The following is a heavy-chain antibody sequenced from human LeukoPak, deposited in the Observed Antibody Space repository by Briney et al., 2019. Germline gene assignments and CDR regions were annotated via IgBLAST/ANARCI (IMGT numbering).Heavy chain of an antibody. CDR3: AREQGMVRGSWFDP. V-gene: IGHV3-21*01. CDR1: GFTFSTYS. J-gene: IGHJ5*02. Sequence: PGGSLRLSCAASGFTFSTYSMNWVRQAPGKGLEWVSSISSSSSYIYYADSVKGRFTISRDNAKKSLYLQMNSLRAEDTAVYYCAREQGMVRGSWFDPWGQGTLVTVSS. D-gene: IGHD3-10*01. CDR2: ISSSSSYI.